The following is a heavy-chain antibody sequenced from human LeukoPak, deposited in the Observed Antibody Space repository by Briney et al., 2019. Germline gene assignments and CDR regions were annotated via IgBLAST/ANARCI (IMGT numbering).Heavy chain of an antibody. CDR3: AQGSGYEAQYYCYYMDV. CDR2: IRYDGSNK. D-gene: IGHD5-12*01. V-gene: IGHV3-30*02. Sequence: PGGSLRLSCAASGFTFSSYGMHWVCQAPGKGLEWVAFIRYDGSNKYYADSVKGRFTISRDNSKNTLYLHVNSLRPEDTAVYYCAQGSGYEAQYYCYYMDVWGKGTTVTISS. J-gene: IGHJ6*03. CDR1: GFTFSSYG.